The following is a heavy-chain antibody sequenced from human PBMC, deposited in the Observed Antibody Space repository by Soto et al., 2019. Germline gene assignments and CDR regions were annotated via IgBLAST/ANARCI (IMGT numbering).Heavy chain of an antibody. Sequence: QVQLVQSGAEVKKPGSSVKVSCKASGGTFSSYAISWVRQAPGQGLEWMGGIIPIFGTANYAQKFQGRVTITEDESTSTAYMELSSLRSEDTAVYYCARETMIVVVTSPNAFDIWGQGTMVTVSS. V-gene: IGHV1-69*12. D-gene: IGHD3-22*01. CDR2: IIPIFGTA. J-gene: IGHJ3*02. CDR1: GGTFSSYA. CDR3: ARETMIVVVTSPNAFDI.